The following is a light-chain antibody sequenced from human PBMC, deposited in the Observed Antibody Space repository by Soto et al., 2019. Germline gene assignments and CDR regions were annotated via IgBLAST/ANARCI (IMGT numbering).Light chain of an antibody. V-gene: IGKV1-5*03. CDR3: QQYNSDSQT. Sequence: DIQMTQSPSTLSASVGDRVTITCRASQSISSWLAWYQQKPGKAPKLLIYKASTLESGVPSRFSGSGSGTEFTLTISSLQPDDFAIYYCQQYNSDSQTCGQGTKVEIK. J-gene: IGKJ1*01. CDR1: QSISSW. CDR2: KAS.